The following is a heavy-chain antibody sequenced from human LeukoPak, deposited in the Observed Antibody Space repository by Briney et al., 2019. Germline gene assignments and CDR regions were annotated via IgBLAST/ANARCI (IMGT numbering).Heavy chain of an antibody. Sequence: SETLSLTRAVYGGSFSGYYWSWIRQPPGKGLEWIGEINHSGSTNYNPSLKSRVTISVDTSKNQFSLKLSSVTAADTAVYYCARGRLGYNYNTVKYYFDYWGQGTLVTVSS. V-gene: IGHV4-34*01. J-gene: IGHJ4*02. CDR1: GGSFSGYY. D-gene: IGHD5-24*01. CDR2: INHSGST. CDR3: ARGRLGYNYNTVKYYFDY.